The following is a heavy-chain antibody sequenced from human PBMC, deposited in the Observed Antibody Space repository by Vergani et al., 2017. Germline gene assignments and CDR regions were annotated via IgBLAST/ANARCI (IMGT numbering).Heavy chain of an antibody. CDR2: IDDSGDST. V-gene: IGHV3-23*01. CDR3: AKDLTQNNH. D-gene: IGHD1/OR15-1a*01. Sequence: EVQLLESGGVLVQPGGSLRLSCEASGFTFSNYAMTWVRQAPGKGLEWVSAIDDSGDSTYYTDSVKGRFTVSRDNSQNTLYLQMNSLRADDTAVYYCAKDLTQNNHWGQGTLVTVSS. J-gene: IGHJ4*02. CDR1: GFTFSNYA.